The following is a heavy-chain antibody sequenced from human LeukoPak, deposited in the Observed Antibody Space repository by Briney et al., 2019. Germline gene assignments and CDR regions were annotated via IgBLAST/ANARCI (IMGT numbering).Heavy chain of an antibody. J-gene: IGHJ3*01. CDR1: GYAFTDYY. Sequence: ASVKVSCKASGYAFTDYYMHWVRQPPGQGLEWMGWIDPHSGGTKYAQKVQGRITMTRDTSISTAYMDLGSLRSDDTAVYYCAWESYDSSGRKHAFNVWGQGPMVTVSS. CDR3: AWESYDSSGRKHAFNV. CDR2: IDPHSGGT. D-gene: IGHD3-22*01. V-gene: IGHV1-2*02.